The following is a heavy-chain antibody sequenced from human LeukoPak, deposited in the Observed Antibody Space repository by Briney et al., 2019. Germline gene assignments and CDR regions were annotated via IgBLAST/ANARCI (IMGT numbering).Heavy chain of an antibody. Sequence: SETLSLTCTVSGYSISSGYYWGWIRQPPGKGLEWIGSISHSGSTYYNPSLKSRVTISVDTSKNQFSLKLSSVTAADTAVYYCARDSFAAGQAFDIWGQGTMVTVSS. V-gene: IGHV4-38-2*02. CDR3: ARDSFAAGQAFDI. D-gene: IGHD6-13*01. J-gene: IGHJ3*02. CDR2: ISHSGST. CDR1: GYSISSGYY.